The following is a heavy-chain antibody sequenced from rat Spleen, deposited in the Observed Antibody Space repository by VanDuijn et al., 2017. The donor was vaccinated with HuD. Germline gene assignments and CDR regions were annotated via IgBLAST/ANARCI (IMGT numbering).Heavy chain of an antibody. CDR3: ARILRVPYWYFDF. V-gene: IGHV5-25*01. J-gene: IGHJ1*01. CDR1: GFTFSNYD. CDR2: ISTGGGNT. Sequence: EVQLVESGGGLVQPGRSLKLSCAASGFTFSNYDMAWVRQAPTKGLEWVASISTGGGNTYYRDSVKGRFTVSRDNAKSTLYLQMDSLRSEDTATYYCARILRVPYWYFDFWGPGTMVTVSS. D-gene: IGHD1-6*01.